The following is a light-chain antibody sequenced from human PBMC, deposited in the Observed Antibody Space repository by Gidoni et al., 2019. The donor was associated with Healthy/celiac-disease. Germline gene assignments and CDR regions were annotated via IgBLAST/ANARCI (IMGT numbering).Light chain of an antibody. Sequence: GDRVTITCRASQSISSYLNWYQQKPGKAPKLLIYAASSLQSGVPSRFSGSGSGTDFTLTISSLQPEDFATYYCQQSYSTPRYTFGHGTKLEIK. V-gene: IGKV1-39*01. CDR3: QQSYSTPRYT. CDR2: AAS. J-gene: IGKJ2*01. CDR1: QSISSY.